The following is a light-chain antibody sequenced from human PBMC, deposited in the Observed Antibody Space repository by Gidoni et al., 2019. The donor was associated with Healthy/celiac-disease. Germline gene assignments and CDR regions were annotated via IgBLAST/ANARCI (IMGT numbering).Light chain of an antibody. CDR3: QQYDNLPRGT. CDR1: QDISNY. J-gene: IGKJ4*01. V-gene: IGKV1-33*01. CDR2: DAS. Sequence: DIQMTQSPSSLSASVGDRVTITCQASQDISNYLNWYQQKPGKAPKLLIYDASNLETGVPSRFSGSGSGTDFIFTISSLQPEDIATYYCQQYDNLPRGTFGGGTKVEIK.